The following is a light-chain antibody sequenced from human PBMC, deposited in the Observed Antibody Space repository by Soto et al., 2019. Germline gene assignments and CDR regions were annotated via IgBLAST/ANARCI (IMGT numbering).Light chain of an antibody. CDR2: ATS. CDR3: YQYYSSPYT. CDR1: QTISRDD. Sequence: EIVLTQSPGTLSLSPGETATLSCRTSQTISRDDLAWYQQRPGQAPRLLVSATSRRATGIPDRFNGYGSGTDFTLTISSLEPEDFGVYYCYQYYSSPYTFGPGTRVDIK. J-gene: IGKJ3*01. V-gene: IGKV3-20*01.